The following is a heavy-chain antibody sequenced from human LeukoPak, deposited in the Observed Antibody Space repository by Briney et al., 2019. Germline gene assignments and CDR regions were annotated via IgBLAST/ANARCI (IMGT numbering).Heavy chain of an antibody. CDR2: ISPSSAGT. J-gene: IGHJ3*02. CDR1: GYTFTDYF. CDR3: ARDTWELRNDAFDI. V-gene: IGHV1-2*02. Sequence: ASVKVSCKASGYTFTDYFIHWVRQAPGQGLEWMGWISPSSAGTNYAQKFQGRVTVTRDTSISTAYMDLSSLRSDDTAVYYCARDTWELRNDAFDIWGQGTMVTVSS. D-gene: IGHD1-26*01.